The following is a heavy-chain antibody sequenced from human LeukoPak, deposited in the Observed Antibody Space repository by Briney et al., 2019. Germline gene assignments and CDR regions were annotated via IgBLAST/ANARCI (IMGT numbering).Heavy chain of an antibody. CDR1: GFTFSSYG. J-gene: IGHJ4*02. Sequence: GRSLRLSCAASGFTFSSYGMHWVRQAPGKGLEWVAVISYDGSNKYYADSVKGRFTISRDNSKNTLYLQMNSLRAEDTAVYYCAKLSAGDYYFDYWGQGTLVIVSS. CDR3: AKLSAGDYYFDY. V-gene: IGHV3-30*18. CDR2: ISYDGSNK. D-gene: IGHD3-16*01.